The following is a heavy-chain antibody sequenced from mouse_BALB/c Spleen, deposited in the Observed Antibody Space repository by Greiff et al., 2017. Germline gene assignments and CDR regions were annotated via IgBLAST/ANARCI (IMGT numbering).Heavy chain of an antibody. V-gene: IGHV1-19*01. J-gene: IGHJ4*01. CDR1: GYTFTDYY. CDR3: ARGGSRGNYAMDY. Sequence: EVKLQESGPELVKPGASVKMSCKASGYTFTDYYMDWVKQSHGESFEWIGRVNPYNGGTSYNQKFKGKATLTVDKSSSTAYMELNSLTSEDSAVYYCARGGSRGNYAMDYWGQGTSVTVSS. CDR2: VNPYNGGT. D-gene: IGHD1-1*01.